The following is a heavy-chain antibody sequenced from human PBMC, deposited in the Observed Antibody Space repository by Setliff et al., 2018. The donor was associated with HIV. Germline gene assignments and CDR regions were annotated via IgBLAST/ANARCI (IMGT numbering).Heavy chain of an antibody. CDR2: ISSDGNDK. V-gene: IGHV3-30*19. CDR1: GFTFSTFP. J-gene: IGHJ4*02. CDR3: ARVTSDSSGYYWGYYFDY. Sequence: GGSLRLSCAASGFTFSTFPMHWLRQAPGKELEWVAVISSDGNDKYNADSVNGRFTISRDNSENTLYLQMNGLRSGDTAVYYCARVTSDSSGYYWGYYFDYWGQGTRVTVS. D-gene: IGHD3-22*01.